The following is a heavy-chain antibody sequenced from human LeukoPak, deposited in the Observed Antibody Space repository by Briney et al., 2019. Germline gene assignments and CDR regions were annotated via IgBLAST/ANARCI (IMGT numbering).Heavy chain of an antibody. CDR1: GGFMTTHH. J-gene: IGHJ4*02. Sequence: SETLSLTCTVSGGFMTTHHWNWLRQTPGKGLEWLGYVFDSGRTKENPSLKSRVTLSADTSKNQLSLRLSSVTAADTAVYYCTTIKRGNIFGYFDFWGQGILVTVSS. V-gene: IGHV4-59*11. CDR3: TTIKRGNIFGYFDF. CDR2: VFDSGRT. D-gene: IGHD5-18*01.